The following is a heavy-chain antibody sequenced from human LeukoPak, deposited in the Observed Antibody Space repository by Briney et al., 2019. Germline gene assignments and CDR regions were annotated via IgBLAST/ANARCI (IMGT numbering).Heavy chain of an antibody. CDR2: INHSGST. J-gene: IGHJ5*02. CDR3: ARFLTYGSGSYYTSNWFDP. D-gene: IGHD3-10*01. Sequence: SETLSLTCAVYGGSFSGYYWSWIRQPPGKGLEWVGEINHSGSTNYNPSLKSRVTISVDTSKNQFSLKLSSVTAADTAVYYCARFLTYGSGSYYTSNWFDPWGQGTLVTVSS. CDR1: GGSFSGYY. V-gene: IGHV4-34*01.